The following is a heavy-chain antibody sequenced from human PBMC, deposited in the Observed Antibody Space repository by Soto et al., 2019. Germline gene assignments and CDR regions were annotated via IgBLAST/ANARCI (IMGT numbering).Heavy chain of an antibody. V-gene: IGHV4-31*03. CDR2: IYYSGST. D-gene: IGHD1-1*01. CDR1: GGSISSGGYY. CDR3: ARNSRHYNLNWFDP. Sequence: QVQLQESGPGLVKPSQTLSLTCTVSGGSISSGGYYWSWIRQHPGKGLEWIGYIYYSGSTYYNPSLNGRVTITVDTSKHQFSLNLRFVTAADTAVYYCARNSRHYNLNWFDPWGQGTLVTVSS. J-gene: IGHJ5*02.